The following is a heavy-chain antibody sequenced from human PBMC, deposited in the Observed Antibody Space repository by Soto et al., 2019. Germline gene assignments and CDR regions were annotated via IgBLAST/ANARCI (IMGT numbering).Heavy chain of an antibody. CDR2: IYYSGST. CDR3: ARQLGYCSGGSCRARADNWFDP. J-gene: IGHJ5*02. Sequence: SETLSLTCTVSGGSISSGGYYWSWIRQHPGKGLEWIGYIYYSGSTYYNPSLKSRVTISVDTSKNQFSLKLSSVTAADTAVYYCARQLGYCSGGSCRARADNWFDPWGQGTLVTVSS. V-gene: IGHV4-31*03. D-gene: IGHD2-15*01. CDR1: GGSISSGGYY.